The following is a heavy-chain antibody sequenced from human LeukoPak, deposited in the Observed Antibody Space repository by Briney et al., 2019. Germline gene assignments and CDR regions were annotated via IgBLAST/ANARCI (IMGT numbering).Heavy chain of an antibody. Sequence: SETLSLTCTVSGGSISSYYWSWIRQPAGKGLEWIGYIYYSGSTNYNPSLKSRVTISVDTSKNQFSLKLSSVTAADTAMYYCARGTYYYDSSVYYFPFDIWGQGTMVTVSS. J-gene: IGHJ3*02. CDR3: ARGTYYYDSSVYYFPFDI. CDR2: IYYSGST. D-gene: IGHD3-22*01. V-gene: IGHV4-59*01. CDR1: GGSISSYY.